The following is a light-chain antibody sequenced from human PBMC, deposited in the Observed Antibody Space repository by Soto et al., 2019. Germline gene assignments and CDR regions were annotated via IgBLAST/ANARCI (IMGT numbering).Light chain of an antibody. Sequence: EIVLTQSPGTLSLSPGERATLSCRASPSVSGSSLAWYQQKPGQAPRLLIYDASTRATDIPDRFSGSGSGTDVTLIISRLEPEDFAVYYCQQFRYSPVTFGQGTKVEI. V-gene: IGKV3-20*01. CDR2: DAS. CDR1: PSVSGSS. CDR3: QQFRYSPVT. J-gene: IGKJ1*01.